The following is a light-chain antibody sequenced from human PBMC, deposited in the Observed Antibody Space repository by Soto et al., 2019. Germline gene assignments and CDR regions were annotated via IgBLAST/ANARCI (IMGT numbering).Light chain of an antibody. CDR2: EVT. J-gene: IGLJ3*02. CDR1: SSDVGSYNR. CDR3: CSYAGTYTWV. V-gene: IGLV2-11*01. Sequence: QSALTQPRSVSGSPGQSVTISCTGTSSDVGSYNRVSWYQQPPGTAPKLMIYEVTNRPSGVPDRFSGSKSGNTASLTISGLQAEDEADYHCCSYAGTYTWVFGGGTKLTVL.